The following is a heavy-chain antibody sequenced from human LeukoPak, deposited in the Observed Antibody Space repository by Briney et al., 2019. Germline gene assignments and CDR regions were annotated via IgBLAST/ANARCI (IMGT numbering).Heavy chain of an antibody. CDR1: GGSLSSYY. V-gene: IGHV4-59*08. Sequence: SETLSLTCTVSGGSLSSYYWSWIRQPPGKGLEWIGYIYYSGSTNYNPSLKSRVSISVDTSKNQFSLKLSSVTAADTAVYYCARENQGADYWGQGTLVTVSS. CDR3: ARENQGADY. CDR2: IYYSGST. D-gene: IGHD1-14*01. J-gene: IGHJ4*02.